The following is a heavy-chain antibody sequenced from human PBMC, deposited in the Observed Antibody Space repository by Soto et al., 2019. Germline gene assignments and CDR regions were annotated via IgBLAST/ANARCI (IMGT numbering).Heavy chain of an antibody. CDR2: IWSDGSNK. J-gene: IGHJ3*02. Sequence: GGALRLSCAASGFSFSNYGMHWGRQAPGKGLEWVAVIWSDGSNKYYADSVKGRFTISRDNSKNTLYLQMNSLRAEDTAVYYCARDNWNYVSAFDIWGQGTMVTVSS. V-gene: IGHV3-33*01. CDR3: ARDNWNYVSAFDI. CDR1: GFSFSNYG. D-gene: IGHD1-7*01.